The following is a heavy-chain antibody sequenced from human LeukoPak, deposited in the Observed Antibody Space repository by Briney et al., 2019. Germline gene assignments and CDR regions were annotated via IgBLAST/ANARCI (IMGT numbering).Heavy chain of an antibody. Sequence: PSETLSLTCSVYGGSFSGYYWSWIRQPPGKGLEWIGEINHSGSTNYNPSLKSRVTISVDTSKNQFSLKLSSVTAADTAVYYCARGFMVRGVSLLNYYYGMGVWGQGTTVTVSS. CDR1: GGSFSGYY. V-gene: IGHV4-34*01. CDR2: INHSGST. D-gene: IGHD3-10*01. CDR3: ARGFMVRGVSLLNYYYGMGV. J-gene: IGHJ6*02.